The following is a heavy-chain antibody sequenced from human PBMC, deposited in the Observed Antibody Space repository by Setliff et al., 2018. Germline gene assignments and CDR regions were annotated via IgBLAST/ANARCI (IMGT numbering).Heavy chain of an antibody. V-gene: IGHV4-34*01. CDR1: GGSFTGYY. D-gene: IGHD4-17*01. CDR2: IGHSDMP. CDR3: ARHGGWYFDL. J-gene: IGHJ2*01. Sequence: SETLSLTCTVYGGSFTGYYWSWFRQVPGKGLEWIAEIGHSDMPHYNPSLKGRVTISAGTSKSEFSLRLNSVTAADSAVYYCARHGGWYFDLWGRGTLVTVSS.